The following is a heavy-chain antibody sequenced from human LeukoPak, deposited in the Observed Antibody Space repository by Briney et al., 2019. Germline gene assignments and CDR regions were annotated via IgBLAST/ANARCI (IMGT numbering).Heavy chain of an antibody. V-gene: IGHV1-8*01. CDR1: GYTYTSYD. Sequence: ASVKVSCKASGYTYTSYDINWVRQATGQGLEWMGWMNPNSGNTGYAQKFQGRVTMTTDTSTSTAYMELRSLRSDDTAVYYCARDPSDSPVDYWGQGTLVTVSS. CDR3: ARDPSDSPVDY. J-gene: IGHJ4*02. D-gene: IGHD2-15*01. CDR2: MNPNSGNT.